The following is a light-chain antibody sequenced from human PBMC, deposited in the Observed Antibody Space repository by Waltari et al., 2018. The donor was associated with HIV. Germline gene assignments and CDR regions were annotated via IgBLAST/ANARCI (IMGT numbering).Light chain of an antibody. CDR2: GAS. J-gene: IGKJ1*01. CDR3: QQYDYWPPWT. Sequence: VMTQSPATLSVSPGDRTTPSCRASQSVRTKLAWYQQKPGQPPRLLLYGASTRATGIAARFSGSGSGTEFTLTINSLQSEDYAVYYCQQYDYWPPWTFGQGTKVEMK. CDR1: QSVRTK. V-gene: IGKV3-15*01.